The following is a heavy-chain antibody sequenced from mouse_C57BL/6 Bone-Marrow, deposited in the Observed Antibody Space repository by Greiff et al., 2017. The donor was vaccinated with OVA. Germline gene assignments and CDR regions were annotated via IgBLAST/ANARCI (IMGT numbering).Heavy chain of an antibody. CDR1: GFTFSSYA. J-gene: IGHJ4*01. CDR2: ISDGGSYT. Sequence: EVQVVESGGGLVKPGGSLKLSCAASGFTFSSYAMSWVRQTPEKRLEWVATISDGGSYTYYPDNVKGRFTISRDNAKNNLYLQMSHLKSEDTAMYYCAITTVQRGVYYYAMDYWGQGTSVTVSS. CDR3: AITTVQRGVYYYAMDY. V-gene: IGHV5-4*01. D-gene: IGHD1-1*01.